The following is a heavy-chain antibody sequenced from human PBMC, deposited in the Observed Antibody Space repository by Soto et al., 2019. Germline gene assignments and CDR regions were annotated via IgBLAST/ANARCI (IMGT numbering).Heavy chain of an antibody. V-gene: IGHV3-74*03. CDR2: LNGDGSDT. CDR3: VREGYWSLDY. CDR1: GFTFTSPW. D-gene: IGHD1-1*01. J-gene: IGHJ4*02. Sequence: EVQLVESGGGLVQPGGSLRLSCAASGFTFTSPWMHWVRQAPGKGLEWVSRLNGDGSDTQDSVSAKGRFTISRDNAKNTLYLHMNSLRAEDTSVYYCVREGYWSLDYWGQGTLVTVSS.